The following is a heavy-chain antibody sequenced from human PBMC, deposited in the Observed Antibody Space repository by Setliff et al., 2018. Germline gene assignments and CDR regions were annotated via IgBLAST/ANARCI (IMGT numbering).Heavy chain of an antibody. V-gene: IGHV1-69*05. D-gene: IGHD6-19*01. CDR3: ASALIRRVAVAGKSQFDY. CDR2: IIPILGTT. J-gene: IGHJ4*01. Sequence: SVKVSCKASGGFSTHAISWVRQVPGQGLEWMGGIIPILGTTDYAQNFQGRVTITTDESTSSAYSEMSNLRSEDTAVYYCASALIRRVAVAGKSQFDYWGQGTLVTVSS. CDR1: GGFSTHA.